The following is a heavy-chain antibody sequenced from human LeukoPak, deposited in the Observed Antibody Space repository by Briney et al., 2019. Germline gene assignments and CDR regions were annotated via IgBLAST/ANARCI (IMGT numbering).Heavy chain of an antibody. V-gene: IGHV1-69*01. CDR2: IIPIFGTA. CDR3: ASRARGFVSRRFGELSY. CDR1: GGTFSSYA. D-gene: IGHD3-10*01. J-gene: IGHJ4*02. Sequence: SVKVSCTASGGTFSSYAISWVRQAPGQGLEWMGGIIPIFGTANYAQKFQGRVTITADESTSTAYMELSSLRSEDTAVYYCASRARGFVSRRFGELSYWGQGTLVTVSS.